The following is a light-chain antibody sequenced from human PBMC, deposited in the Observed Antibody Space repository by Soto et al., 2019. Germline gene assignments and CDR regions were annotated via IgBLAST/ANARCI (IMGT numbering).Light chain of an antibody. Sequence: EMVLTQSPCTLSLSPGERVTLSCRASQSVSSTYLAWYQQKPGQAPRLLLSGASSRATGIPDRCSGSGSGTDFTLNITRLEPEDFAVYYCQQYCSSPRTFGQGNKVEIK. CDR2: GAS. CDR3: QQYCSSPRT. V-gene: IGKV3-20*01. CDR1: QSVSSTY. J-gene: IGKJ1*01.